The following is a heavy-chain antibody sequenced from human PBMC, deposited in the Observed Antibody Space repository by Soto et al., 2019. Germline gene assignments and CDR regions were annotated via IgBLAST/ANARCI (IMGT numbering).Heavy chain of an antibody. J-gene: IGHJ5*02. CDR3: ARAKLFGVVPTPNWFDP. V-gene: IGHV4-31*03. D-gene: IGHD3-3*01. Sequence: SETLSLTCTVSGGSISSGGYYWSWIRQHPGKGLEWIGYTYYSGSTYYNLSLKSRVTISVDTSKNQFSLKLSSVTAADTAVYYCARAKLFGVVPTPNWFDPWGQGTLVTVSS. CDR1: GGSISSGGYY. CDR2: TYYSGST.